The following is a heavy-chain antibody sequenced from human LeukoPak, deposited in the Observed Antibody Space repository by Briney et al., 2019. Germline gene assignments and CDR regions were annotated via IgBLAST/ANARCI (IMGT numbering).Heavy chain of an antibody. CDR2: ISVYNGNT. J-gene: IGHJ4*02. CDR1: VYIFSSYG. CDR3: ARLSGYDEYPDY. D-gene: IGHD6-13*01. Sequence: ASVKVSCKASVYIFSSYGISWVRQAPGQGLEWMGWISVYNGNTNYAQKLQGRVTMTTDTYTSTAYMELRSLRSDDTAVYYCARLSGYDEYPDYWGQGTLVTVSS. V-gene: IGHV1-18*01.